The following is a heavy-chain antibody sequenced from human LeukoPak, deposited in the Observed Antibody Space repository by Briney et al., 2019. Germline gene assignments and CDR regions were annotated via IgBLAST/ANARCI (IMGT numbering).Heavy chain of an antibody. CDR1: GYDFNIYG. J-gene: IGHJ4*02. CDR3: ARDRSMVRGDKRDY. Sequence: ASVKVSCKASGYDFNIYGLTWVRQAPGQGLEWMGWISASNGQTNYAQKFQGRVSMTTDTSTSTAYMELRSLRSDDTAVYYCARDRSMVRGDKRDYWGQGTLVTVSS. CDR2: ISASNGQT. V-gene: IGHV1-18*01. D-gene: IGHD3-10*01.